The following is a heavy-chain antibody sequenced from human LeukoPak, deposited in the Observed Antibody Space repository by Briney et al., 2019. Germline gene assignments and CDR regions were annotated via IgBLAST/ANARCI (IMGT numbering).Heavy chain of an antibody. J-gene: IGHJ4*02. CDR1: GFSFDDYA. CDR3: ARRGELLDY. Sequence: PGGSLRLSCAASGFSFDDYAMQWVRQAPGKGLEWVSGISWNSATIVYAVSVKGRFTISRDNAKNSLYLQMNSLRAEDTAVYYCARRGELLDYWGQGTLVTVSS. V-gene: IGHV3-9*01. D-gene: IGHD1-26*01. CDR2: ISWNSATI.